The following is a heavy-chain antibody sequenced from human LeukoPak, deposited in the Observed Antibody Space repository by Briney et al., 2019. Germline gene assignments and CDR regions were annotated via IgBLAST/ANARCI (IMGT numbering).Heavy chain of an antibody. Sequence: SETLSLTCTVSGGSISSYYWSWIRQPAGKGLEWIGYIYYRMTTDYNPSLKSRVTISVGTSKNQFSLKLTSVTAADTAVYFCARLGSSRPSDYWGQGTLVTVSS. CDR3: ARLGSSRPSDY. CDR1: GGSISSYY. CDR2: IYYRMTT. D-gene: IGHD2-2*03. J-gene: IGHJ4*02. V-gene: IGHV4-59*01.